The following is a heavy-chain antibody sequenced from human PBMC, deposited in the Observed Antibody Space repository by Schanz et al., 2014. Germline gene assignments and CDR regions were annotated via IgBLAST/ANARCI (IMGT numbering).Heavy chain of an antibody. Sequence: QLHQWGAGLLKPSETLSLTCAVSGGSFSAYYWSWIRQPPGKGLEWIGYIYYSGSTYYNPSLKRRVTISVDTSKTQFPLMLGPVTAADTAVYYCARLRGGGVIITTWGQGTLVTVSS. J-gene: IGHJ5*02. CDR3: ARLRGGGVIITT. CDR2: IYYSGST. V-gene: IGHV4-34*11. CDR1: GGSFSAYY. D-gene: IGHD3-10*01.